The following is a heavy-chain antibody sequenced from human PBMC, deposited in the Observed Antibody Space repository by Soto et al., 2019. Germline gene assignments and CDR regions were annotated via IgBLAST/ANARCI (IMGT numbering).Heavy chain of an antibody. V-gene: IGHV4-4*07. CDR3: ARDEVRYYDFLGGYSEVGYYSGMDV. CDR1: GDSISTSY. J-gene: IGHJ6*02. D-gene: IGHD3-3*01. CDR2: IHSNGNS. Sequence: SETLSLTCSVSGDSISTSYWSWIRKPAEKRPEWIGRIHSNGNSHYNPSLKSRVTISVDTSKNQFSLQLSSVTAADTAVYYCARDEVRYYDFLGGYSEVGYYSGMDVWGQGTTVTVSS.